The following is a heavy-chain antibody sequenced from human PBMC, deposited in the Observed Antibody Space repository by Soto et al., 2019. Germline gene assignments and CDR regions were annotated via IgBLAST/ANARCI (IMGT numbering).Heavy chain of an antibody. Sequence: EVQLVGTGGGLIQPGGSLRLSCAASGFSVRTNYMSWVRQAPGKGLEWVSVFESGGSIYYADSVKGRFIISRDYAKNTVYLQMNSLRADDTAVYYCARAGVTPHFFDYWGQGTLVTVSS. J-gene: IGHJ4*02. CDR1: GFSVRTNY. CDR3: ARAGVTPHFFDY. D-gene: IGHD2-21*02. CDR2: FESGGSI. V-gene: IGHV3-53*02.